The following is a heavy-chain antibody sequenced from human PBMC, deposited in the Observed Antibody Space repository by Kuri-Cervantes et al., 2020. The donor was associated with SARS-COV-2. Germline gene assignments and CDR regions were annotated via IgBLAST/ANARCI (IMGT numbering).Heavy chain of an antibody. D-gene: IGHD3-22*01. J-gene: IGHJ5*02. Sequence: ASVKVSCKASGYTFTGYYMHWVRQAPGQGLAWMEWINPKSGGTNYAQKFQGRVTMTRNTSISTAYMELSRLRSDDTAVYYCARFRITMRGFDPWGQGTLVTVSS. CDR3: ARFRITMRGFDP. CDR2: INPKSGGT. V-gene: IGHV1-2*02. CDR1: GYTFTGYY.